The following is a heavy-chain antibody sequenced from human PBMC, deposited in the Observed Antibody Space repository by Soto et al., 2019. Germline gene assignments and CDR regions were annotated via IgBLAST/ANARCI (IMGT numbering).Heavy chain of an antibody. Sequence: QVQLVQSGAEVKEPGSSVRVSCKASGGTFDNFIMNWVRQTPGRGLEWMGGIVPMLGTPTYAEKFKGRVTISATGSTGTMYMEVASLRSEGTAIYYCARNGTYSSSLSQYSGMDVWGQGTTVTVSS. D-gene: IGHD1-26*01. V-gene: IGHV1-69*01. CDR2: IVPMLGTP. CDR1: GGTFDNFI. J-gene: IGHJ6*02. CDR3: ARNGTYSSSLSQYSGMDV.